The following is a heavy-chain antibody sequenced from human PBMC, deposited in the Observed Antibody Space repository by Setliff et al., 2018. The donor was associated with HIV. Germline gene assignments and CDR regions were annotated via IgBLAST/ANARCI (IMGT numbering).Heavy chain of an antibody. CDR3: ARGGTNGAPGYYYMDV. V-gene: IGHV1-69*13. J-gene: IGHJ6*03. CDR1: GGTFTRNC. Sequence: SVKVSCKVSGGTFTRNCISWVRQAPGQGLEWMGGILPFFDTANYAQKFQGRVTITADESTSTVHMELSSLTSEDTAVYYCARGGTNGAPGYYYMDVWGKGTTVTVSS. CDR2: ILPFFDTA. D-gene: IGHD2-8*01.